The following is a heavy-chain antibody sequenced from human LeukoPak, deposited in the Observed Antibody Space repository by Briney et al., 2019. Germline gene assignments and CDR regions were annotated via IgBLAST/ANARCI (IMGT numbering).Heavy chain of an antibody. CDR3: AREGIIVAGGTWNY. Sequence: SETLSLTCAVYGESFSHYYWSWCRQPPGKGLEWIGETSHSGSTNYNPSLKSRVTISVDTSKKQFSLRLTSVTAADTAVYYCAREGIIVAGGTWNYWGQGTLVTASS. CDR2: TSHSGST. CDR1: GESFSHYY. J-gene: IGHJ4*02. V-gene: IGHV4-34*01. D-gene: IGHD6-13*01.